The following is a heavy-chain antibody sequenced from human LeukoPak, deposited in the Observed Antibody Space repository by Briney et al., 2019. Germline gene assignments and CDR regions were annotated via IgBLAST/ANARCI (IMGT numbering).Heavy chain of an antibody. CDR3: ARVKGIAVAGRDYYYYYGMDV. D-gene: IGHD6-19*01. CDR1: GGSLSSYY. J-gene: IGHJ6*02. Sequence: SETLSLTCTVSGGSLSSYYWSWIRQPPGKGLEWIGYIYYSGSTNYNPSLKSRVTISVDTSKNQFSLKLSSVTAADTAVYYCARVKGIAVAGRDYYYYYGMDVWGQGTTVTVSS. CDR2: IYYSGST. V-gene: IGHV4-59*01.